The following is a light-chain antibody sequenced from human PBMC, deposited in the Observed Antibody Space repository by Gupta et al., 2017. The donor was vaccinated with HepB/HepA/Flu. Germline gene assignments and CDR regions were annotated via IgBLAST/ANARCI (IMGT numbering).Light chain of an antibody. V-gene: IGKV1-5*03. CDR2: KAS. CDR1: QSLSTW. J-gene: IGKJ1*01. CDR3: QQYDSYPWT. Sequence: DIQMTQYLSTLPASEGEGVTITCRASQSLSTWLAWFQQKPGKAPKFLIYKASSLESGVPSRFSGSGSGTEFTLTINSLQTDDFATYYCQQYDSYPWTFGQGTKVENK.